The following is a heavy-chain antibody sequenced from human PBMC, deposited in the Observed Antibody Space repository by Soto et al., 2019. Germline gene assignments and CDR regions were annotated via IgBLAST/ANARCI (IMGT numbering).Heavy chain of an antibody. J-gene: IGHJ3*02. V-gene: IGHV1-69*14. CDR3: AGGHEYGGNSDAFDI. CDR1: GGTFSTSS. D-gene: IGHD4-17*01. CDR2: ILPIFGTA. Sequence: VQLVQSGAEVKKPGSSVKVACKASGGTFSTSSINWLRQTPGQRTEWMGNILPIFGTADYAQKFQTRVTITADKSTDTAYIELRSLFSEDTAVYYCAGGHEYGGNSDAFDIWGQGTVVTVYS.